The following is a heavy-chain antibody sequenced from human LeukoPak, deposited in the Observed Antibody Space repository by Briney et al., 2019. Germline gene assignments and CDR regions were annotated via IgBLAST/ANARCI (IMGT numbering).Heavy chain of an antibody. J-gene: IGHJ6*02. V-gene: IGHV3-7*01. CDR3: ARDGTTVITNYYYGMDV. D-gene: IGHD4-17*01. Sequence: GGSLRLSCAVSGFNFSNYWMTWVRQAPGKGLEWVANIQQDGSAKVYVDSVKGRFTISRDNAKNSLFLQMNSLRAEDTAVYHCARDGTTVITNYYYGMDVWGQGTTVTVSS. CDR2: IQQDGSAK. CDR1: GFNFSNYW.